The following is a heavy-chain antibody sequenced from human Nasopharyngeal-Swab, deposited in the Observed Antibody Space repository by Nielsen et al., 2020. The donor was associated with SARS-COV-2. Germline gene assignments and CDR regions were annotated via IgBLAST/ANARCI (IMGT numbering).Heavy chain of an antibody. J-gene: IGHJ4*02. CDR3: ARSEMATTWDY. D-gene: IGHD5-24*01. CDR2: IYYSGST. V-gene: IGHV4-59*01. CDR1: GSSMNSGYY. Sequence: SETLSLTCAVSGSSMNSGYYWSWIRQPPGKGLEWIGYIYYSGSTNYNPSLKSRVTISVDTSKNQFSLKLSSVTAADTAVYYCARSEMATTWDYWGQGTLVTVSS.